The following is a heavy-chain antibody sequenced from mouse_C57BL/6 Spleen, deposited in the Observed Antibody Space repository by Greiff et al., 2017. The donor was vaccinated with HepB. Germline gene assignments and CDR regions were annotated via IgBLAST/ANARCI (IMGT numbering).Heavy chain of an antibody. CDR2: ISYDGSN. Sequence: EVKLMESGPGLVKPSQSLSLTCSVTGYSITSGYYWNWIRQFPGNKLEWMGYISYDGSNNYNPSLKNRISITRDTSKNQFFLQLNSVTTEDTATYYCARDGSWDGGDYWGQGTTLTVSS. J-gene: IGHJ2*01. V-gene: IGHV3-6*01. CDR1: GYSITSGYY. CDR3: ARDGSWDGGDY. D-gene: IGHD4-1*01.